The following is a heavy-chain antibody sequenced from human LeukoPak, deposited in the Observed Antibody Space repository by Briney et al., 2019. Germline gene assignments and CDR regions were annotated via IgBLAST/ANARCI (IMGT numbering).Heavy chain of an antibody. J-gene: IGHJ4*02. CDR1: GGSISSYY. Sequence: DTLSLTCTVSGGSISSYYWSWIRQPPGKGLEWIGYIYYSGSTNYNPSLKSRVTISVDTSKNQFSLKLSSVTAADTAVYYCARTGPRQLIDYWGQGTLVTVSS. CDR3: ARTGPRQLIDY. V-gene: IGHV4-59*07. D-gene: IGHD6-19*01. CDR2: IYYSGST.